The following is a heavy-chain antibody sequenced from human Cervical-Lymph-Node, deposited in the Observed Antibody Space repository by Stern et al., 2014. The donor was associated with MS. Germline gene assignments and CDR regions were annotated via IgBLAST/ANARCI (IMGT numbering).Heavy chain of an antibody. J-gene: IGHJ4*02. CDR3: ARVAYYYHSSGYYYNFDY. V-gene: IGHV4-59*01. Sequence: VQLLESGPGLVKPSETLSLTCTVSGGSISSYYWSWIRQPPGKGLEWIGYIYYSGSTNYNPSLKSRVTISVDTSKNQFSLKLTSVTAADTAVYYCARVAYYYHSSGYYYNFDYWGQGTLVTVSS. D-gene: IGHD3-22*01. CDR1: GGSISSYY. CDR2: IYYSGST.